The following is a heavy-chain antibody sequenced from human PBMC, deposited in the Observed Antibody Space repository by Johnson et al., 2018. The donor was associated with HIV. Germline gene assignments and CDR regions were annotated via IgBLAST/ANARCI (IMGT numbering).Heavy chain of an antibody. CDR2: IRYDGSHT. D-gene: IGHD3-10*01. CDR1: GFTFSNYG. CDR3: VCLRAWTFDI. V-gene: IGHV3-30*02. J-gene: IGHJ3*02. Sequence: QVQLVESGGGVVQPGRSLRLSCAASGFTFSNYGMHWVSQAPGKGLEWVAFIRYDGSHTYYADSVKGRFTISRDNSKNSLYLQMHSLRAEDTAVYYCVCLRAWTFDIWGQGTMVTVSS.